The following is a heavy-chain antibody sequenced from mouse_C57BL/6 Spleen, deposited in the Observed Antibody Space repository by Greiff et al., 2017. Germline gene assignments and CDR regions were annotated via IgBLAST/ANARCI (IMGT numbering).Heavy chain of an antibody. CDR2: ISYDGSN. CDR1: GYSITSGYY. Sequence: EVQLQQSGPGLVKPSQSLSLTCSVTGYSITSGYYWNWIRQFPGNKLEWMGYISYDGSNNYNPSLKNRISITRDTSKNQFFLKLNSVTTEDTATYYCAALYGSSYVGWFAYWGQGTLVTVSA. CDR3: AALYGSSYVGWFAY. J-gene: IGHJ3*01. D-gene: IGHD1-1*01. V-gene: IGHV3-6*01.